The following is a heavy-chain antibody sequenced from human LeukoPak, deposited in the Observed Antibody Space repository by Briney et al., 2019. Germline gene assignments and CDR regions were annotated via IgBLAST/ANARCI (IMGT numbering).Heavy chain of an antibody. CDR3: ARDLAPNGRNWFDP. Sequence: ASVNVSCKASGYTFTSYAMNWVRQAPGQGLEWMGWINTNTGNPTYAQGFTGRFVFSLDTSVSTAYLQISSLKAEDTAVYYCARDLAPNGRNWFDPWGQGTLVTVSS. CDR2: INTNTGNP. CDR1: GYTFTSYA. V-gene: IGHV7-4-1*02. D-gene: IGHD1-26*01. J-gene: IGHJ5*02.